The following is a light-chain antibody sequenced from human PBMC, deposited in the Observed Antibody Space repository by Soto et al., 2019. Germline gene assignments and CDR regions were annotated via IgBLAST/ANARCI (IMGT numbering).Light chain of an antibody. J-gene: IGKJ4*01. CDR1: QTVHSH. Sequence: EIVMTQSPATLSVSPGERVTLSCRPSQTVHSHLAWYQQRPGQAPRPLIYAASTRATGIPGRFSGNGFGTDFTLTISSLQSEDFAVYYCQQYSYWPLTFGGGTKVEIK. CDR3: QQYSYWPLT. V-gene: IGKV3D-15*01. CDR2: AAS.